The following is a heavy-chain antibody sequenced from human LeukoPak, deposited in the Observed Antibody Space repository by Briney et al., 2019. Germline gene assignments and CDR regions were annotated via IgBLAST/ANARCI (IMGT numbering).Heavy chain of an antibody. J-gene: IGHJ4*02. CDR1: GFTFSSYS. Sequence: GGSLRLSCAASGFTFSSYSMNWVRQAPGKGLEWVSYISSSSSTIYYADPVKGRFTISRDNAKNSLYLQMNSLRAEDTAVYYCASAPAVRVLYWGQGTLVTVSS. CDR3: ASAPAVRVLY. CDR2: ISSSSSTI. D-gene: IGHD3-10*01. V-gene: IGHV3-48*01.